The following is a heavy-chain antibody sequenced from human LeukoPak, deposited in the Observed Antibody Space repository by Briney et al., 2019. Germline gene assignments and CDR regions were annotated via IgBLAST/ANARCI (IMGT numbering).Heavy chain of an antibody. Sequence: GGSLRLSCAASGFTFSSHAMTWVLQAPGKGLEWGSSITGSGGSTFYAASVKGRFTISRDNSKNTLYLQMNSLRAEDTAVYYCAKLGISDGIDYWGQGTLVTVSS. V-gene: IGHV3-23*01. CDR2: ITGSGGST. CDR3: AKLGISDGIDY. D-gene: IGHD3-16*01. CDR1: GFTFSSHA. J-gene: IGHJ4*02.